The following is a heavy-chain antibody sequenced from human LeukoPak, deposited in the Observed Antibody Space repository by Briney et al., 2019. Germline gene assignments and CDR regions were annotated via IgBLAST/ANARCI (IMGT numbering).Heavy chain of an antibody. CDR1: GDSISRYY. J-gene: IGHJ5*02. CDR3: ARDLRVVRHSNWFDP. V-gene: IGHV4-59*01. Sequence: KPSETLSLTCTVSGDSISRYYWSWIRQPPGKGLEWVGYIYYSGSTNYNPSLKSRVTISVDTSKNQFSLKLSSVTAADTAVYYCARDLRVVRHSNWFDPWGQGTLVTVSS. D-gene: IGHD3-10*01. CDR2: IYYSGST.